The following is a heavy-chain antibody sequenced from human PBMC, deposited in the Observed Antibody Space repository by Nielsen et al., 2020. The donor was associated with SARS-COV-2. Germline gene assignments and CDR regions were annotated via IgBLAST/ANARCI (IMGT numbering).Heavy chain of an antibody. CDR3: TKGAQLGDY. Sequence: GGSLRLSCEATTFTLSSYGMHWVRQAPGKGLEWVALISSDGTNQQYADSVKGRFTISRDNSKHTLYLQMNSLRAEDTAMYYCTKGAQLGDYWGQGTLVTVSS. CDR2: ISSDGTNQ. D-gene: IGHD6-13*01. V-gene: IGHV3-30*18. CDR1: TFTLSSYG. J-gene: IGHJ4*02.